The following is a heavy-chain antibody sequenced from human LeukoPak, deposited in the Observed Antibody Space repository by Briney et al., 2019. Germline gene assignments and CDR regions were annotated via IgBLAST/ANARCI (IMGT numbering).Heavy chain of an antibody. CDR1: GSTFSSYA. V-gene: IGHV3-23*01. J-gene: IGHJ4*02. D-gene: IGHD3-10*01. CDR2: ISGSGGST. Sequence: GGSLRLSCAASGSTFSSYAMSWVRQAPGKGLEWVSAISGSGGSTYYADSVKGRFTISRDNSKNTLYLQMNSLRAEDTAVYYCAKDLGYYYGSGSSDYWGQGTLVTVSS. CDR3: AKDLGYYYGSGSSDY.